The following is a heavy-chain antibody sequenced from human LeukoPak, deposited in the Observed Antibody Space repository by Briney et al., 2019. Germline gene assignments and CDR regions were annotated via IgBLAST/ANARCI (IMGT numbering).Heavy chain of an antibody. CDR3: ARDVDIVATIPISYYCYGMDV. CDR2: ISAYNGNT. Sequence: ASVKVSCKASGYTFTSYGISWVRQAPGQGLEWMGWISAYNGNTNYAQKLQGRVTMTTDTSTSTAYMELRSLRSDDTAVYYCARDVDIVATIPISYYCYGMDVWGQGTTVTVSS. V-gene: IGHV1-18*01. D-gene: IGHD5-12*01. J-gene: IGHJ6*02. CDR1: GYTFTSYG.